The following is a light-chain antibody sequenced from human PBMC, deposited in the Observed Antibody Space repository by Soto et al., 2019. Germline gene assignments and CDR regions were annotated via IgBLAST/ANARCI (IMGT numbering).Light chain of an antibody. V-gene: IGKV3-20*01. Sequence: EIVLTQSPGTLSLSPGERTTLSCRASQSISSSYLARYQQKPGQAPMLLVYGASSRATGIPDRFSGSGSGTDFTLTISRLEPEDFALYYCQQYSSTFWTLGQGTKVEIK. J-gene: IGKJ1*01. CDR2: GAS. CDR1: QSISSSY. CDR3: QQYSSTFWT.